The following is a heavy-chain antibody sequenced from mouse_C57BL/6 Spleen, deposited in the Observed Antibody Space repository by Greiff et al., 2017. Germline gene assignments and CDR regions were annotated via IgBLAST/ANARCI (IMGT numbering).Heavy chain of an antibody. J-gene: IGHJ3*01. Sequence: QVQLQQPGAELVRPGSSVKLSCKASGYTFTSYWMHWVKQRPIQGLEWIGNIDPSDSETHYNQKFKDKATLTVEKSSSTAYMQLSSLTSEDSAVYYCASGNCSNYWFAYWGQGTLVTVSA. CDR3: ASGNCSNYWFAY. D-gene: IGHD2-5*01. CDR2: IDPSDSET. V-gene: IGHV1-52*01. CDR1: GYTFTSYW.